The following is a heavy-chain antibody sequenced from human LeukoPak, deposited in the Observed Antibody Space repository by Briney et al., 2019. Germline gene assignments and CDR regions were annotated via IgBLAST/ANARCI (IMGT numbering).Heavy chain of an antibody. Sequence: PSETLSLTCTVSGGSISGYYWSWLRQPPGKGLEWIGYIFSSGSTNYNPSLKSRLTISVDTSKNQFSLKLSSVTAADTAVYYCARGPPYCSSTSCFFEYWGQGTLVTVSS. CDR1: GGSISGYY. CDR2: IFSSGST. V-gene: IGHV4-59*01. D-gene: IGHD2-2*01. J-gene: IGHJ4*02. CDR3: ARGPPYCSSTSCFFEY.